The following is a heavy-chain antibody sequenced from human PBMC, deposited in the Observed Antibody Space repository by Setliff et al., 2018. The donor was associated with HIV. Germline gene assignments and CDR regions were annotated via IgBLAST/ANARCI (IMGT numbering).Heavy chain of an antibody. Sequence: PGGSLRLSCAASGFTFSSYAMHWVRQGPGKGLEWVAVISFDGSNKYYADSVKGRFTISRDNSKNTLYLQMNSLRAEDTAVYYCAKGGSQLPARFYFYMDVWGKGTTVTVSS. CDR1: GFTFSSYA. CDR3: AKGGSQLPARFYFYMDV. V-gene: IGHV3-30*04. D-gene: IGHD2-2*01. CDR2: ISFDGSNK. J-gene: IGHJ6*03.